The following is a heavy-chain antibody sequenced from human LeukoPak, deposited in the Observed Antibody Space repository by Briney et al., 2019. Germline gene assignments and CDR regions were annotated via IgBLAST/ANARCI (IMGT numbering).Heavy chain of an antibody. CDR2: IIPIFGTA. CDR1: GGTFSSYA. Sequence: SVKVSCKASGGTFSSYAISWVRQAPGQGLEWVGGIIPIFGTANYAQKFQGRVTITTDESTSTAYMELSSLRSEDTAVYYCASVGTWAPDVFDIWGQGTMVTVSS. J-gene: IGHJ3*02. V-gene: IGHV1-69*05. D-gene: IGHD7-27*01. CDR3: ASVGTWAPDVFDI.